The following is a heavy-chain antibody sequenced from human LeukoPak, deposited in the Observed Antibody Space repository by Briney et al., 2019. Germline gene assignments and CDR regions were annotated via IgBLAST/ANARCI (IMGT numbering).Heavy chain of an antibody. Sequence: SETLSLTCAVYGGSFSGYYWSWIRQPPGKGLEWIGEINHSGSTNYNPSLKSRVTISVDTSKNQFSLKLSSVTAADTAVYYCARHSSGQLILNWGQGTLVTVSS. CDR3: ARHSSGQLILN. CDR1: GGSFSGYY. J-gene: IGHJ4*02. D-gene: IGHD1-1*01. V-gene: IGHV4-34*01. CDR2: INHSGST.